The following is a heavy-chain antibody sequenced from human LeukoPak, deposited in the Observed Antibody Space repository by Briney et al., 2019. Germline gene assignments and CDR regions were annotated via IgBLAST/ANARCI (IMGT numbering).Heavy chain of an antibody. D-gene: IGHD3-22*01. CDR2: IYYSGST. Sequence: SETLSLTCTVSGGSISSYYWSWIRQPPGKGLEWIGYIYYSGSTNYNPSLKSRVTISVDTSKNQFSLKLSSVTAADTAVYYCARGRYYYDSSGYPREPFDLWGRGTLVTVSS. CDR3: ARGRYYYDSSGYPREPFDL. J-gene: IGHJ2*01. CDR1: GGSISSYY. V-gene: IGHV4-59*12.